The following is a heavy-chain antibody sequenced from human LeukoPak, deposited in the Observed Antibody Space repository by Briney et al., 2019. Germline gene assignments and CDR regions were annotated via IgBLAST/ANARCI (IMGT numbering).Heavy chain of an antibody. CDR1: GGTFSSYA. CDR3: ARDRYYYDSSGYYLKRSHLDY. J-gene: IGHJ4*02. Sequence: SVKVSCKASGGTFSSYAISWVRQAPGQGLEWMGSIIPILGIANYAQKFQGRVTITADKSTSTAYMELSSLRSEDTAVYYCARDRYYYDSSGYYLKRSHLDYWGQGTLVTVSS. D-gene: IGHD3-22*01. CDR2: IIPILGIA. V-gene: IGHV1-69*10.